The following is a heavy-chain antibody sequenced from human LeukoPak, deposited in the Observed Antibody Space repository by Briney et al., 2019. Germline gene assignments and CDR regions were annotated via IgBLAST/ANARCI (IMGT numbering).Heavy chain of an antibody. CDR1: GFTFSSYA. V-gene: IGHV3-23*01. J-gene: IGHJ5*02. Sequence: GGSLRLSCAASGFTFSSYAMSWVRQAPGKGLEWVSAISGSGGSTYYADSVKGRFIISRDNSKNTLYLQMNSLRAEDTAVYYCAKGPGIAAAALRPFDPWGQGTLVTVSS. CDR2: ISGSGGST. CDR3: AKGPGIAAAALRPFDP. D-gene: IGHD6-13*01.